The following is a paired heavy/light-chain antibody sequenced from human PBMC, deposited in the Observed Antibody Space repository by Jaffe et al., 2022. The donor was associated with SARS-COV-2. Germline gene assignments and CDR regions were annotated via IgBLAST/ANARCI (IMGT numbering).Light chain of an antibody. J-gene: IGLJ3*02. CDR1: SSNIGSNN. Sequence: QSVLTQPPSTSGTPGQRVTISCSGSSSNIGSNNVNWYQQLPGTAPKVLIYSNSQRPSGVPDRFSGSKSGTSASLAISGLQSEDEADYYCAAWDGSLRGQVFGGGTKLTVL. CDR2: SNS. V-gene: IGLV1-44*01. CDR3: AAWDGSLRGQV.
Heavy chain of an antibody. CDR3: ARRAPWERHFDY. CDR2: IYPGDSDT. J-gene: IGHJ4*02. D-gene: IGHD1-26*01. CDR1: GYSLTSYW. Sequence: EVQLVQSGAEVKKPGESLKISCKGFGYSLTSYWIAWVRQMPGKGLEWMGIIYPGDSDTRYSPSFRGQVTISADKSINTAYLQWSSLKTSDTAMYYCARRAPWERHFDYWGQGTLVTVSS. V-gene: IGHV5-51*01.